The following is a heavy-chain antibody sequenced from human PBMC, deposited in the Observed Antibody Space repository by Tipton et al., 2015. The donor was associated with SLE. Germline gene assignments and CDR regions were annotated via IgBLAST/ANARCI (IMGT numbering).Heavy chain of an antibody. Sequence: SLRLSCAASGFTFSSYAMHWVRQAPGKGLEWVAVISYDGSDKYYADSVKGRFSISRDNSKNTLYLQMNSLRAEDTALYYCAKAYSSGWYSAFDIWGQGTMVTVSS. CDR1: GFTFSSYA. J-gene: IGHJ3*02. V-gene: IGHV3-30*18. D-gene: IGHD6-19*01. CDR3: AKAYSSGWYSAFDI. CDR2: ISYDGSDK.